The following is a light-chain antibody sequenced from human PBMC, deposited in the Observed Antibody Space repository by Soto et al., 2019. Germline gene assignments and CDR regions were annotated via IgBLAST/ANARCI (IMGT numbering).Light chain of an antibody. J-gene: IGLJ3*02. CDR2: YDS. CDR1: NIGSKS. Sequence: SYELTQPPSVSVAPGKTARITCGGNNIGSKSVHWYQQKPGQAPVLVIYYDSDRPSGIPERSSGSNAGNTATLTISRVEAGDEADYYCQVWDSSSDHPWVFGGGTKLTVL. CDR3: QVWDSSSDHPWV. V-gene: IGLV3-21*04.